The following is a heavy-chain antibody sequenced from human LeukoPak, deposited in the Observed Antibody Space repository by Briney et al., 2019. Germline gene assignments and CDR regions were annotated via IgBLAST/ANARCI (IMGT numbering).Heavy chain of an antibody. J-gene: IGHJ4*02. D-gene: IGHD2-2*01. Sequence: ASVKVSCKASGGTFSSYAISWVRQAPGQGLEWMGGIIPIFGTANYAQKFQGRVTITADESTSTAYMELSSLRSEDTAVYYCARGPSPIAVVVVPTSAFDYWGQGTLVTVSS. CDR3: ARGPSPIAVVVVPTSAFDY. V-gene: IGHV1-69*01. CDR2: IIPIFGTA. CDR1: GGTFSSYA.